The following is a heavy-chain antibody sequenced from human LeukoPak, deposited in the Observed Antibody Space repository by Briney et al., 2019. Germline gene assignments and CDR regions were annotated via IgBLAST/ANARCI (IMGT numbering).Heavy chain of an antibody. D-gene: IGHD1-26*01. J-gene: IGHJ3*02. V-gene: IGHV4-39*01. Sequence: SETLSLTCTVSGGSITGTVSGGSISTYYWSWIRQSPGKGLEWIGSVYYSGTTYYNPSLKSRVTMPVDTSKNQFFLKLNSVTAADTAVYYCARHFRREVLIGSAFDIWGQGTMVTVSS. CDR3: ARHFRREVLIGSAFDI. CDR2: VYYSGTT. CDR1: GGSITGTVSGGSISTYY.